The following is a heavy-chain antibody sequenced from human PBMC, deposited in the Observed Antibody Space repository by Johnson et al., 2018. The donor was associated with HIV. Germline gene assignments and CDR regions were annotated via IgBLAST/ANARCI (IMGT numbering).Heavy chain of an antibody. V-gene: IGHV3-30*04. J-gene: IGHJ3*02. CDR1: GFTFSSYA. D-gene: IGHD3-3*01. CDR2: ISSDGSGK. CDR3: AREGITIFAVTIDAFDI. Sequence: QVQLVESGGGVVQPGRSLRLSCAASGFTFSSYAFHWVRQAPGKGLEWVALISSDGSGKYYADSVKGRSTISRDNSKNSLYLQMNSLRSEDTALYYCAREGITIFAVTIDAFDIWGQGTMVTVSS.